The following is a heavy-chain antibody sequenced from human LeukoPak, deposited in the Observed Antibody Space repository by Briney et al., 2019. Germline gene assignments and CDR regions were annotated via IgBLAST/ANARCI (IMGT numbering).Heavy chain of an antibody. Sequence: GGSLRLSCAASGFTFSSYSMNWVRQAPGKGLGWVSSISSSSDYIYDADSLKGRFTISRDNAKNSLYLQMNSLRAEDTAVYYCAREEGGAGLYGFDIWGQGTMVTVSS. V-gene: IGHV3-21*01. CDR1: GFTFSSYS. D-gene: IGHD1-26*01. CDR3: AREEGGAGLYGFDI. J-gene: IGHJ3*02. CDR2: ISSSSDYI.